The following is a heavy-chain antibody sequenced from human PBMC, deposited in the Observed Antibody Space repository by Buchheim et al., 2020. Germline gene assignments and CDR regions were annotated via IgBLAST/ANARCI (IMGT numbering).Heavy chain of an antibody. V-gene: IGHV4-34*01. D-gene: IGHD5-18*01. Sequence: VQHQRGAADLLNPSKTLSLTGAFYGGSFSGYYWSWIRHPPGRGLEGIGKINHIESTNYNPSLKIRFTIPAKRSKNHFSLKLSSVTAADTAVYYCARGIRGIQLWPRNWFDPWGQGTL. CDR1: GGSFSGYY. CDR3: ARGIRGIQLWPRNWFDP. J-gene: IGHJ5*02. CDR2: INHIEST.